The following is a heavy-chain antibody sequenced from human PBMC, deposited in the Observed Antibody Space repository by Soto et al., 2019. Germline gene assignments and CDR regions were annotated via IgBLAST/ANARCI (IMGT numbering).Heavy chain of an antibody. V-gene: IGHV1-18*01. CDR1: GYTFPSYG. CDR2: ISAYNGNT. Sequence: QVQLVQSGAEMKKPGASVKVSCKASGYTFPSYGISWVRQATGQGLEWMGWISAYNGNTHFAQKFQGRVTMTTDTSTTTAYMELRSLRSDDTAVYYCARTPAGGGSPLWGQGTLVTVSS. D-gene: IGHD1-26*01. CDR3: ARTPAGGGSPL. J-gene: IGHJ4*02.